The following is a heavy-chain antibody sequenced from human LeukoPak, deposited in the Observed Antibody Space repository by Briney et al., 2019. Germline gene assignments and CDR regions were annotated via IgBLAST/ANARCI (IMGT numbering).Heavy chain of an antibody. D-gene: IGHD3-10*01. V-gene: IGHV3-23*01. CDR1: GFTFGSYA. Sequence: GGSLRLSCAASGFTFGSYAMSWVRQAPGKGLEWVSGISGSGGSTYYADPVKGRFTISRDNSKNTLYLQMNSLRVEDTAVYYCAKHLWRDLLWFGEGYYFGYWGQGTLVTVSS. CDR2: ISGSGGST. J-gene: IGHJ4*02. CDR3: AKHLWRDLLWFGEGYYFGY.